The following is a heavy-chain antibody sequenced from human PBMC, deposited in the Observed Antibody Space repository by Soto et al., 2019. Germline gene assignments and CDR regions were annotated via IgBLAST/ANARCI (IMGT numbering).Heavy chain of an antibody. V-gene: IGHV4-59*01. D-gene: IGHD6-25*01. CDR2: XYXTXXX. Sequence: SETRSLTCTVSGVSINNYYWTWIRQPPGKRREXSXXXYXTXXXTXXXXLRSRVTFSVDTSKNQFSLSLTSVTAPDTDVYVCAKVVSGGHLDYWGQGTLVTVSS. J-gene: IGHJ4*02. CDR1: GVSINNYY. CDR3: AKVVSGGHLDY.